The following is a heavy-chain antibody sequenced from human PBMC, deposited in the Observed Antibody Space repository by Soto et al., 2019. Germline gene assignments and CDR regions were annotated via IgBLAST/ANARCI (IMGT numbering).Heavy chain of an antibody. CDR2: IYYSGST. D-gene: IGHD6-19*01. V-gene: IGHV4-59*01. CDR1: GGSISSYY. CDR3: ARALAVAGNNLIWYFDL. Sequence: QVQLQESGPGLVKPSETLSLTCTVSGGSISSYYWSWIRQPPRKGLEWIGYIYYSGSTNYNPSLKSRVTISVDTSKNQFSLKLSSVTAADTAVYYCARALAVAGNNLIWYFDLWGRGTLVTVSS. J-gene: IGHJ2*01.